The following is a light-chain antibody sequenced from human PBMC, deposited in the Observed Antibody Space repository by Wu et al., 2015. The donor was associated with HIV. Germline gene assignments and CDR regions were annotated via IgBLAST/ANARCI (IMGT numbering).Light chain of an antibody. Sequence: EIVMTQSPATLSVSPGERATLSCRASQSVSSNLAWYQQKPGQAPRLLIYGASTRATGIPARFSGSGSGTEFTLTISSMQSEDFAVYYCQQYNNWPPVTFGQGTKVEIK. J-gene: IGKJ1*01. CDR3: QQYNNWPPVT. CDR2: GAS. V-gene: IGKV3-15*01. CDR1: QSVSSN.